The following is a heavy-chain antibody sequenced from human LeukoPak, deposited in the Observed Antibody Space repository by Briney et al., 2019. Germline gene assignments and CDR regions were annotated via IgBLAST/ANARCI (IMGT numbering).Heavy chain of an antibody. J-gene: IGHJ4*02. V-gene: IGHV3-9*01. CDR1: GFTFDDYA. Sequence: GGSLRLSCAASGFTFDDYAMHWVRQAPGKGLEWVSGISWNSGNIGYADSVKGRFTISRDNAKNSLFLQMNYLRAEDTAIYNCARDLAGHYYGSGSSFDYWGQGTLVTVSS. CDR2: ISWNSGNI. D-gene: IGHD3-10*01. CDR3: ARDLAGHYYGSGSSFDY.